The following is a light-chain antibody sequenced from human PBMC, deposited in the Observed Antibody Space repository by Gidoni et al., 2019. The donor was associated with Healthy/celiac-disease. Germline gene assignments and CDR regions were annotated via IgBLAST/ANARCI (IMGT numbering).Light chain of an antibody. CDR3: QQYYSPPYT. Sequence: DILITQSPDSLAVSLGGRATNNCKSSQSVLYSSNNKNYLAWYQQKEGQPPKLLIYWAYTRESGVPDRFSGSGSGTDFTLTSSSLQAEDVAFYYCQQYYSPPYTFGPGTKLEIK. V-gene: IGKV4-1*01. CDR2: WAY. J-gene: IGKJ2*01. CDR1: QSVLYSSNNKNY.